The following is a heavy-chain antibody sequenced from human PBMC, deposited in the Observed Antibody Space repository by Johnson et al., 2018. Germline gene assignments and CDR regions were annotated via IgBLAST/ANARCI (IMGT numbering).Heavy chain of an antibody. Sequence: VQLLESGGGLVQPGGSLRLSCAASGFTFSSYAMSWVRQAPGKGLEWVSAISGSGGSTYYAYSVKGRFTIARENSKNTLYLQMNSLRAEDTAVYYCAKVTRRVVTGAFDIWGQGTMVTVSS. D-gene: IGHD2-21*02. CDR3: AKVTRRVVTGAFDI. V-gene: IGHV3-23*01. CDR2: ISGSGGST. J-gene: IGHJ3*02. CDR1: GFTFSSYA.